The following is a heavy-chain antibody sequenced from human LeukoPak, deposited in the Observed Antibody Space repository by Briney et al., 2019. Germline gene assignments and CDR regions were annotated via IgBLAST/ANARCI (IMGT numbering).Heavy chain of an antibody. CDR2: INHSGST. Sequence: SETLSLTCAVYGGSFSGYYWSWIRQPPGKGLEWIGEINHSGSTNYNPSLKSRVTISVDTSKNQFSLKLSSVTAAGTAVYYCARGSSSWYPYYYYYMDVWGKGTTVTVSS. D-gene: IGHD6-13*01. CDR1: GGSFSGYY. V-gene: IGHV4-34*01. CDR3: ARGSSSWYPYYYYYMDV. J-gene: IGHJ6*03.